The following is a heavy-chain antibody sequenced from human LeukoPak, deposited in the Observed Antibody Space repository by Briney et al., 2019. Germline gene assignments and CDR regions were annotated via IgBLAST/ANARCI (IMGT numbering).Heavy chain of an antibody. CDR3: AKDGGGYYPSYYYYMDV. V-gene: IGHV3-30*18. D-gene: IGHD3-22*01. Sequence: GRSLRLSCAASGFTFSSYGMHWVRQAPGKGLEWVAVISYVGSNKYYADSVKGRFTISKDNSKNTLYLQMNSLRAEDTAVYYCAKDGGGYYPSYYYYMDVWGKGTTVTISS. CDR1: GFTFSSYG. J-gene: IGHJ6*03. CDR2: ISYVGSNK.